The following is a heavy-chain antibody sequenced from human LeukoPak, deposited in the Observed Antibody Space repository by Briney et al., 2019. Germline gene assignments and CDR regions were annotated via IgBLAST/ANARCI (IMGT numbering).Heavy chain of an antibody. V-gene: IGHV3-30*18. Sequence: PGGSLRLSCAASGFTFSSYGMHWVRQAPGKGLEWVAVISYDGSNKYYADSVKGRFTISRDNSKNTLYLQMNSLRAEDTAVYYCAKDGVGATLPDYWGQGTQVTVSS. CDR2: ISYDGSNK. J-gene: IGHJ4*02. D-gene: IGHD1-26*01. CDR1: GFTFSSYG. CDR3: AKDGVGATLPDY.